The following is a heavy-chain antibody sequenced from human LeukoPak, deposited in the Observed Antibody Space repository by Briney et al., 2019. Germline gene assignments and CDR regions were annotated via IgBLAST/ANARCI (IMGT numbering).Heavy chain of an antibody. J-gene: IGHJ4*02. CDR2: IRYDGSNK. CDR3: AKAGHYDFWSGPIIHFDY. Sequence: GESLRLSCAASGFTFSSYGMHWVRQAPGKGLEWVAFIRYDGSNKYYADSVKGRFTISRDNSKNTLYLQMNSLRAEDTAVYYCAKAGHYDFWSGPIIHFDYWGQGTLVTVSS. CDR1: GFTFSSYG. D-gene: IGHD3-3*01. V-gene: IGHV3-30*02.